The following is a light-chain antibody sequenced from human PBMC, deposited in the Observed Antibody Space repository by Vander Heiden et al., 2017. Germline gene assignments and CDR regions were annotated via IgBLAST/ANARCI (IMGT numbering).Light chain of an antibody. CDR2: GNT. V-gene: IGLV1-40*01. CDR3: QSYDSSLSGSKV. Sequence: QSVLTQPPPASGAPGQRVTLSGTWSSSNIGAGYDVHWYQQLPGTAPKLLIYGNTNRPSGVPDRFSGSKSGTSASLAITGLQAEDEADYYCQSYDSSLSGSKVFGGGTKLTVL. CDR1: SSNIGAGYD. J-gene: IGLJ2*01.